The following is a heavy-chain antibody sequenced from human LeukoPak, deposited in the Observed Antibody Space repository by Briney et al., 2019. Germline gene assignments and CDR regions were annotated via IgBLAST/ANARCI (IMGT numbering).Heavy chain of an antibody. V-gene: IGHV1-69*13. CDR3: ARAFIADFWSGYYYYYYYMDV. CDR1: GGTFSSYA. Sequence: SVKVSCKASGGTFSSYAISWVRQAPGQGLEWMGGIIPIFGTANYAQKFQGRVTITADESASTAYMELSSLRSEDTAVYYCARAFIADFWSGYYYYYYYMDVWGKGTTVTVSS. J-gene: IGHJ6*03. D-gene: IGHD3-3*01. CDR2: IIPIFGTA.